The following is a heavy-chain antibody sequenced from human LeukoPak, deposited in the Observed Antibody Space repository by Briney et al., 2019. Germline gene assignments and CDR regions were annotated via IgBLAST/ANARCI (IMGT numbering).Heavy chain of an antibody. J-gene: IGHJ4*02. CDR2: IYYGGTT. V-gene: IGHV4-31*03. CDR3: ARRATTYYFDY. CDR1: GGSISSGGSY. Sequence: PSETLSLTCTVSGGSISSGGSYWSWLRQHPGKGLEWIGCIYYGGTTYYNPSLRSRVAMSVDTSKNQFSLKLNSVTAADTAVYYCARRATTYYFDYWGQGTLVTVSS. D-gene: IGHD1-26*01.